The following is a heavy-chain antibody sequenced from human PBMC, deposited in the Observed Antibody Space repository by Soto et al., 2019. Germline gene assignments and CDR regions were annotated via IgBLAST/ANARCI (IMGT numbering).Heavy chain of an antibody. CDR1: GFTFSSYA. D-gene: IGHD5-18*01. J-gene: IGHJ6*02. Sequence: GGSLRLSCAASGFTFSSYAMSWVRQAPGKGLEWVSGIGGSGGSTYYADSVKGRFTISRDNSKNTLYLQTNSLRAEDTAVYYCAKERGYNYGYDAMDVWGQGTTVTVSS. V-gene: IGHV3-23*01. CDR2: IGGSGGST. CDR3: AKERGYNYGYDAMDV.